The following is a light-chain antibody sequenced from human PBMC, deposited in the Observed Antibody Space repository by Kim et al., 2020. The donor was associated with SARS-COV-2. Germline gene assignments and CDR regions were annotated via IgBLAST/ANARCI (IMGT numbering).Light chain of an antibody. Sequence: DIHLTQSPSTLSASVGDRVTITCRASQSINIWLAWYQQRPGKAPKLLIQTASTLKTGVSSRFSGSGSGTEFTLTISSLQPDDSATYYCQLYTGHSNTFGQGTKLEI. CDR1: QSINIW. CDR2: TAS. CDR3: QLYTGHSNT. V-gene: IGKV1-5*03. J-gene: IGKJ2*01.